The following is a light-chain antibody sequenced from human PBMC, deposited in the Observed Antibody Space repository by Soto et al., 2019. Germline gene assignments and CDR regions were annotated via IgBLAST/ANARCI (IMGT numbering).Light chain of an antibody. V-gene: IGLV1-40*01. CDR2: GNS. J-gene: IGLJ3*02. Sequence: QSVLTQPPSVSGAPGQTVTISCTGSSYNIGAGYDVHWYQQLPGTAPKLLIYGNSHRPSGVPDRFSGSKSGTSASLAITGLEAEDESDYYCQSYDRSLGGWVFGGGTKLTVL. CDR1: SYNIGAGYD. CDR3: QSYDRSLGGWV.